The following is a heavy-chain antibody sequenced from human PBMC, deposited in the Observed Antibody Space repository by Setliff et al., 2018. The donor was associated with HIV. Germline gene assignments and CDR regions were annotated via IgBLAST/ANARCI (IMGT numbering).Heavy chain of an antibody. Sequence: ASVKVSCKASGYTFTSYGISWVRQAPGQGLEWMGWISAYNGNTNYAQKLQGRVTMTTDTSTSTAYMELRSLRSDDTAVYYCAAGRVSSYYGSGTSPHFDSWGQGTLVTVSS. CDR1: GYTFTSYG. D-gene: IGHD3-3*01. CDR3: AAGRVSSYYGSGTSPHFDS. CDR2: ISAYNGNT. V-gene: IGHV1-18*01. J-gene: IGHJ4*02.